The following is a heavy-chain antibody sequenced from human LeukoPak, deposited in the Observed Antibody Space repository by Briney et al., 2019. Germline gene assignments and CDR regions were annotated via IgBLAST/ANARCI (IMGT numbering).Heavy chain of an antibody. D-gene: IGHD6-19*01. CDR2: IIPILGIA. V-gene: IGHV1-69*04. J-gene: IGHJ4*02. CDR3: ARVGIAVAGNNY. CDR1: GGTFSSYA. Sequence: GASVKVSCKASGGTFSSYAISWVRQAPGQGLEWMGRIIPILGIANYAQKFQGRVTITADKSTSTAYMELSSLRSEDTAVYYCARVGIAVAGNNYWGQGTLVTVSS.